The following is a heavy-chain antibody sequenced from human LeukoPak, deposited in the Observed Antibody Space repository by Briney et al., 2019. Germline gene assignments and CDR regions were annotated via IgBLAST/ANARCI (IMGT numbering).Heavy chain of an antibody. V-gene: IGHV3-23*01. J-gene: IGHJ5*02. CDR2: ISGSGGST. Sequence: GSLRLSCAASGFTFSSYAMSWVRQAPGKGLEWVSAISGSGGSTYYADSVKGRFTISRDNSKNTLYLQMNSLRAEDTAVYYCAKEGIAAAGKRPRFDPWGQGTLVTVSS. CDR3: AKEGIAAAGKRPRFDP. D-gene: IGHD6-13*01. CDR1: GFTFSSYA.